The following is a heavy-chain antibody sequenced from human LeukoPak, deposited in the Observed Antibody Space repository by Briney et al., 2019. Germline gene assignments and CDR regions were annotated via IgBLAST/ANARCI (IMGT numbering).Heavy chain of an antibody. D-gene: IGHD3-10*01. V-gene: IGHV1-46*01. CDR1: GYTFTSYY. CDR2: INPSGGST. J-gene: IGHJ3*02. CDR3: ARVYGSGSYRDAFDI. Sequence: ASVKVFCKASGYTFTSYYMHWVRQAPGQGLEWMGIINPSGGSTSYAQKFQGRVTMTRDTSTSTVYMELSSLRSEDTAVYYCARVYGSGSYRDAFDIWGQGTMVTVSS.